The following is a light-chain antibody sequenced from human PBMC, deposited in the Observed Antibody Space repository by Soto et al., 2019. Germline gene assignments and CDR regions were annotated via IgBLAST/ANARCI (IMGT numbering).Light chain of an antibody. Sequence: QSVLTQSPSASASLGASVKLTCTLSSGHSSYAIAWHQQQPEKGPRYLMKLNSDGSHSKGDGIPDRFSGSSSGAERYLTISSLQSEDEADYYCQTWGTGREVFGTGTKVTVL. CDR3: QTWGTGREV. J-gene: IGLJ1*01. CDR1: SGHSSYA. CDR2: LNSDGSH. V-gene: IGLV4-69*01.